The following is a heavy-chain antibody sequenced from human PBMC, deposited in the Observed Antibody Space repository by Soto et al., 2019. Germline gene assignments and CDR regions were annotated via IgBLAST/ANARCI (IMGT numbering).Heavy chain of an antibody. V-gene: IGHV1-69*12. Sequence: QVQLVQSGAEVKKPGSSVKVSCKASGGTFSSYAISWVRQAPGQGLEWMGGIIPIFGTANYAQKFQGRVTITADDSTSTAYMELSILSSEYTSVSYCSGAGGHSEMATIRVYYYYGMDVWGQGTTVTVAS. CDR1: GGTFSSYA. D-gene: IGHD5-12*01. CDR2: IIPIFGTA. CDR3: SGAGGHSEMATIRVYYYYGMDV. J-gene: IGHJ6*02.